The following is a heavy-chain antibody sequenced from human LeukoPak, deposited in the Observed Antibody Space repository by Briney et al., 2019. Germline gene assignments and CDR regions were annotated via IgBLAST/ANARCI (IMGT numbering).Heavy chain of an antibody. CDR2: IRSKAYGGTT. J-gene: IGHJ4*02. V-gene: IGHV3-49*04. Sequence: GGSLRLSCAASEFTFSSYSMNWVRQAPGKGLEWVGFIRSKAYGGTTEYAASVKGRFTISRDDSKSIAYLQMNSLKTEDTAVYYCTREYYDFWSGHRPFDYWGQGTLVTVSS. CDR1: EFTFSSYS. D-gene: IGHD3-3*01. CDR3: TREYYDFWSGHRPFDY.